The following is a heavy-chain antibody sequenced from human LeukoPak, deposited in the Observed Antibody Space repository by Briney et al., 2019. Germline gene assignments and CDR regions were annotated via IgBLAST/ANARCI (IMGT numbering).Heavy chain of an antibody. J-gene: IGHJ4*02. CDR2: IRYDGSNK. Sequence: GGSLRLSCAASGFTFSSYGMHWVRQAPGKGLEWVAFIRYDGSNKYYADSVKGRFTISRDNSKNTLYLQMNSLRAEDTAVYYCARDQVVAGSGDFDYWGQGTLVTVSS. CDR3: ARDQVVAGSGDFDY. V-gene: IGHV3-30*02. CDR1: GFTFSSYG. D-gene: IGHD6-19*01.